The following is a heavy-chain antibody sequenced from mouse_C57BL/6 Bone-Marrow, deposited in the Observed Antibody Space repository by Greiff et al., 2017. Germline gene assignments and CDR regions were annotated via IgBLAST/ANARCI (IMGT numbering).Heavy chain of an antibody. CDR2: IHPNSGST. CDR3: ARSFKLGFDY. Sequence: VKLQQPGAELVKPGASVKLSCKASGYTFTSYWMHWVKQRPGQGLEWIGMIHPNSGSTNYNEKFKSKATLTVDKSSSTAYMQLSSLTSEDSAVYCGARSFKLGFDYWGQGTTLTVSS. V-gene: IGHV1-64*01. D-gene: IGHD4-1*01. J-gene: IGHJ2*01. CDR1: GYTFTSYW.